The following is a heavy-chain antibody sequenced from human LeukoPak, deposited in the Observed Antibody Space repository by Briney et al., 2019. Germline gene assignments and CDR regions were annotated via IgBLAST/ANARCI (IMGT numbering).Heavy chain of an antibody. CDR2: ISSSSSYI. CDR1: GFTFSSYS. V-gene: IGHV3-21*01. D-gene: IGHD1-26*01. Sequence: GGSLRLSCAASGFTFSSYSMNWVRQAPGKGLEWVSSISSSSSYIDYADSVKGRFTISRDNAKNSLYLQMNSLRAEDTALYYCAKYPGGFTGIVNYYHMDVWGKGTTVTVSS. CDR3: AKYPGGFTGIVNYYHMDV. J-gene: IGHJ6*03.